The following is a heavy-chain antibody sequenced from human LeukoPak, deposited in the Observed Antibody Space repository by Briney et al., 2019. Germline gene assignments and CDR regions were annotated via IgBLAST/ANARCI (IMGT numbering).Heavy chain of an antibody. J-gene: IGHJ5*02. CDR1: GYTFTGYS. CDR3: ARADSSNWYWFDP. CDR2: INPSSGGT. V-gene: IGHV1-2*02. D-gene: IGHD6-13*01. Sequence: ASVKVSCKASGYTFTGYSIHWLRQAPGQGLEWMGWINPSSGGTNYEQKFQGRVTMTRDTSMSTAYMELSSLRSDDTAVYYCARADSSNWYWFDPWGQGTLVTVSS.